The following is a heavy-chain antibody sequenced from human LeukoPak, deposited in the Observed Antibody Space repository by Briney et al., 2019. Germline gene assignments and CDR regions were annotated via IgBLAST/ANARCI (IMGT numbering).Heavy chain of an antibody. J-gene: IGHJ4*02. D-gene: IGHD3-9*01. CDR2: ISYDGSNK. Sequence: GGSLRLSCAASGFTFSSYAMHWVRQAPGKGLEWVAVISYDGSNKYYADSVKGQFTISRDNSKNTLYLQMNSLRAEDTAVYYCARDRQLRYFDPFFDYWGQGTLVTVSS. CDR3: ARDRQLRYFDPFFDY. V-gene: IGHV3-30-3*01. CDR1: GFTFSSYA.